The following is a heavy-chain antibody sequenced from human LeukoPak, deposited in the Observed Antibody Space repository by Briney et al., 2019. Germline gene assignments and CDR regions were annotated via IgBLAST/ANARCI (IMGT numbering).Heavy chain of an antibody. Sequence: GGSLRLSCAASGFTFSSYGMHWVRQAPGKGLEWVAVIWYDGSNKYYADSVKGRITISRDNSKNTLYLQMNSLRAEDTAVYYCARDRRGGGMDVWGQGTTVTVSS. CDR3: ARDRRGGGMDV. CDR2: IWYDGSNK. CDR1: GFTFSSYG. V-gene: IGHV3-33*01. J-gene: IGHJ6*02. D-gene: IGHD3-10*01.